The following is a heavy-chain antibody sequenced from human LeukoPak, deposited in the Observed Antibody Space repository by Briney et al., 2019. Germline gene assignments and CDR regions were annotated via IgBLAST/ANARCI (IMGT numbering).Heavy chain of an antibody. V-gene: IGHV1-18*01. CDR1: GYTFTSYG. CDR2: ISAYNGNT. CDR3: ARDGMVVGATYPPFDY. J-gene: IGHJ4*02. Sequence: ASVNVSCKASGYTFTSYGISWVRQAPGQGLEWMGWISAYNGNTNYAQKLQGRVTMTTDTSTSTAYMELRSLRSDGTAVYYCARDGMVVGATYPPFDYWGQGTLVTVSS. D-gene: IGHD1-26*01.